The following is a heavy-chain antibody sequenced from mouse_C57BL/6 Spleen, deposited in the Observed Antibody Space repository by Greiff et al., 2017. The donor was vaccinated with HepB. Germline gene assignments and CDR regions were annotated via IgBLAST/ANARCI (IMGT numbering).Heavy chain of an antibody. J-gene: IGHJ2*01. CDR3: ARVYGNYLDY. V-gene: IGHV5-16*01. Sequence: EVQVVESEGGLVQPGSSMKLSCTASGFTFSDYYMAWVRQVPEKGLEWVANINYDGSSTYYLDSLKSRFIISRDNAKNILYLQMSSLKSEDTATYYCARVYGNYLDYWGQGTTLTVSS. D-gene: IGHD2-1*01. CDR1: GFTFSDYY. CDR2: INYDGSST.